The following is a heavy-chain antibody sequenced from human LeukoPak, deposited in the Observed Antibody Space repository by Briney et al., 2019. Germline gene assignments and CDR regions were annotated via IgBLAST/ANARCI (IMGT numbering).Heavy chain of an antibody. J-gene: IGHJ1*01. CDR2: ISAYNGNT. V-gene: IGHV1-18*01. D-gene: IGHD2-2*02. CDR3: ARYCSSTSCYTHFQH. CDR1: GYTFTSYG. Sequence: ASVKVSCKASGYTFTSYGISWVRQAPGQGLEWMGWISAYNGNTNYAQKLQGRVTMTTDTSTSTAYMDLRSLRSDDTAVYYCARYCSSTSCYTHFQHWGQGTLVTVSS.